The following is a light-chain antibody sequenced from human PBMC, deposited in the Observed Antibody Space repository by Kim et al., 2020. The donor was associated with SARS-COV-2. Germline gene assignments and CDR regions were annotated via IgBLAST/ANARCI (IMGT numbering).Light chain of an antibody. V-gene: IGLV3-9*01. Sequence: SYELTQPPSESVALGQTGRITCGGNNVRNKNVHWYQQKPGQAPVLVIYGDTNRPSEIPERFSGSNSGNTATLTISGAQVGDEGDYDCQVWDSSTVIFGGG. J-gene: IGLJ2*01. CDR1: NVRNKN. CDR2: GDT. CDR3: QVWDSSTVI.